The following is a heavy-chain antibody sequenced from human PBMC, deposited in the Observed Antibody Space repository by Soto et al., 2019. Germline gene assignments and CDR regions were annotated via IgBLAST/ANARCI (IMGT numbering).Heavy chain of an antibody. J-gene: IGHJ4*02. CDR1: GFTFSSYA. CDR3: AIAPRSESYYDSSGYLDFDY. V-gene: IGHV3-30-3*01. CDR2: ISYDGSNK. D-gene: IGHD3-22*01. Sequence: GGSLRLSCAASGFTFSSYAMHWVRQAPGKGLERVAVISYDGSNKYYADSVKGRFTISRDNSKNTLYLQMSSLRADDMAVYYCAIAPRSESYYDSSGYLDFDYWGQGTLVTVSS.